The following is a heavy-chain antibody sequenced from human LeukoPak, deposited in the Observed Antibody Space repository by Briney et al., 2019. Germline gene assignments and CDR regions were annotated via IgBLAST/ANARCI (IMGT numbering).Heavy chain of an antibody. J-gene: IGHJ3*02. D-gene: IGHD2/OR15-2a*01. CDR1: GGSITSDH. CDR2: IYYSGRT. V-gene: IGHV4-59*01. Sequence: SETLSLTCTVSGGSITSDHWNWIRQPPGKGLEWIGCIYYSGRTYYNPSLKSRVTISVDMSKNQFSLRLTSVTAADTAVYYCARKNDFEIWGQGTLVTVPS. CDR3: ARKNDFEI.